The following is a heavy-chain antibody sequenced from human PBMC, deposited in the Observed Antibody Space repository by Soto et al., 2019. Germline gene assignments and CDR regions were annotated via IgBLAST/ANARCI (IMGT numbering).Heavy chain of an antibody. V-gene: IGHV1-18*01. CDR2: ISAYSGNT. CDR1: GYTFTSYG. J-gene: IGHJ5*02. D-gene: IGHD3-22*01. Sequence: ASVKVSCKASGYTFTSYGISWVRQAPGQGLEWMGWISAYSGNTNYAQKLQGRVTMTTDTSTSTAYMELRSLRSDDTAVYYCAASNPYYYDSSGYNWFDPWGQGTLVTVSS. CDR3: AASNPYYYDSSGYNWFDP.